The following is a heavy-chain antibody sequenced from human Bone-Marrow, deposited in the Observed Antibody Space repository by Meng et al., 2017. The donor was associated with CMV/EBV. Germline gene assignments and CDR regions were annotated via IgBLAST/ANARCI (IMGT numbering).Heavy chain of an antibody. D-gene: IGHD3-22*01. CDR1: GFTLRRYG. CDR3: ARDICETGSGYYGCDAFDI. J-gene: IGHJ3*02. Sequence: GGSLRLSCVASGFTLRRYGMHWVRQAPGKGLEWVAVISYDGSNRNYADSVKGRFTISRDNSKNTLYLQMNSLRAEDTAVYYCARDICETGSGYYGCDAFDIWGQGTLVTVSS. V-gene: IGHV3-30*04. CDR2: ISYDGSNR.